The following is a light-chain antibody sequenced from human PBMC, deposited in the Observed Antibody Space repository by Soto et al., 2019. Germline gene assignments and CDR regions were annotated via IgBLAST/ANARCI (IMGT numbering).Light chain of an antibody. CDR3: QQTNGFPLT. J-gene: IGKJ4*01. Sequence: DIQMTQSPSSLSASEGDRVTITCRASQDINKYLAWYQQIPGKAPKLLIFAASTLQSGIPSRFSASGSGTDFTLTVGGLQPEDAATYYCQQTNGFPLTFGGGTKVEIK. CDR1: QDINKY. V-gene: IGKV1-12*01. CDR2: AAS.